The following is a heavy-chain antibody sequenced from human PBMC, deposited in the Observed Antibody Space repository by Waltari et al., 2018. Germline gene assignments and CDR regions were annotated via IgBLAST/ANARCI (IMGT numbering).Heavy chain of an antibody. CDR1: GGSISPIYN. D-gene: IGHD4-17*01. J-gene: IGHJ1*01. V-gene: IGHV4-39*01. CDR2: MQYRGST. Sequence: QLQLQESGPGLVKPSETLSLTCTVYGGSISPIYNWGWIRQPPGKGLEWMGNMQYRGSTFYNPSLKSRVTISLDTSKNQFSLRLSSVGAADTAVYFCGRIAFGDDGGYFQHWGQGTLVTVSS. CDR3: GRIAFGDDGGYFQH.